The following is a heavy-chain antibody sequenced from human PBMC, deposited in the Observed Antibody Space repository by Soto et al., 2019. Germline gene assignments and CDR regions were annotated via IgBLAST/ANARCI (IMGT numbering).Heavy chain of an antibody. CDR2: INPDGNVG. CDR3: AGWGGHDYNY. V-gene: IGHV3-7*03. Sequence: EVQLLGSGGGLVQPGGSLRLSCVGSGFTFSTYWMNWVRQAPGKGLEWVANINPDGNVGTYVDSVRGRFTTSRDNAKHSLYLQMNGLRAEDTAVYFCAGWGGHDYNYWGQGIMVTVSS. J-gene: IGHJ4*02. D-gene: IGHD4-4*01. CDR1: GFTFSTYW.